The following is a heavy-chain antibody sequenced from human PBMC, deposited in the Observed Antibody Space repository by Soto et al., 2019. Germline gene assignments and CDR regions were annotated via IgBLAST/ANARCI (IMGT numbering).Heavy chain of an antibody. D-gene: IGHD2-21*01. J-gene: IGHJ4*02. CDR3: ARDIASPGGDYFYS. CDR1: GFTFRNYN. Sequence: EVQLVESGGGLVKAGGSLRLFCTASGFTFRNYNMNWVRQAPGKGLEWVSSISTGGVYMFYADSVKGRFTISRDNAQNSLFLQIDSPRAEDTAVYYCARDIASPGGDYFYSWGQGTLVTVSS. V-gene: IGHV3-21*06. CDR2: ISTGGVYM.